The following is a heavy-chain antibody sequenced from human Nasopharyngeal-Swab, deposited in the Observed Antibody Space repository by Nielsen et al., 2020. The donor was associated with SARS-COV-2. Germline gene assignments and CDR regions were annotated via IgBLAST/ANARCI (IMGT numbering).Heavy chain of an antibody. V-gene: IGHV4-59*08. Sequence: SETLSLTCTVSGFSISSYYWSWIRQPPGKGLEWIGYIYYSGSTNYNPSLKSRVTISVDTSKNQFSLKLSSVTAADTAVYYCARRDYVWGSYRPFDYWGQGTLVTVSS. CDR3: ARRDYVWGSYRPFDY. D-gene: IGHD3-16*02. J-gene: IGHJ4*02. CDR1: GFSISSYY. CDR2: IYYSGST.